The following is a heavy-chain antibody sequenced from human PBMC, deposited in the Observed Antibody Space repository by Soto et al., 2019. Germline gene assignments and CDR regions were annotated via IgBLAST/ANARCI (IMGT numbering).Heavy chain of an antibody. CDR3: ARRERYYGSPGWFDP. Sequence: SETLSLTCSVSGASINNFAYYWGWIRQPPGKGLEWIGTVYYNENTYYNPSLRSRVAISVDTAKNQFSLNLRSVTAADTAVYFCARRERYYGSPGWFDPWGQGALVTV. CDR1: GASINNFAYY. CDR2: VYYNENT. D-gene: IGHD3-10*01. J-gene: IGHJ5*01. V-gene: IGHV4-39*01.